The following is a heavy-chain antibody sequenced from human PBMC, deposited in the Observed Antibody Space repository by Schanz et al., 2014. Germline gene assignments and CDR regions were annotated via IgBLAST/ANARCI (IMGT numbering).Heavy chain of an antibody. J-gene: IGHJ4*02. CDR2: IKQDGSEK. D-gene: IGHD4-17*01. CDR3: VRDTDYHFDY. V-gene: IGHV3-7*01. Sequence: TWVRQAPGKGLEWVANIKQDGSEKYYVDSVKGRFTISRDNAKNSLYLQMNSLTAEDTAVYYCVRDTDYHFDYWGQGTLVTVSS.